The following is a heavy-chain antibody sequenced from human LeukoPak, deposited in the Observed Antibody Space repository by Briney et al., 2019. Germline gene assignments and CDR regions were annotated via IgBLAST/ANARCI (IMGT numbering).Heavy chain of an antibody. V-gene: IGHV3-33*01. D-gene: IGHD3-22*01. CDR3: ARQAYSSGRYFPFDY. CDR1: GFDFSTYG. Sequence: GGSLRLSCAASGFDFSTYGMHWVRQAPGKGLEWVAYIWYDGSKTYYADSVKGRFTISRDDPQNTLYLQVNSLRAEDTAVYYCARQAYSSGRYFPFDYWGQGTLVTVSS. CDR2: IWYDGSKT. J-gene: IGHJ4*02.